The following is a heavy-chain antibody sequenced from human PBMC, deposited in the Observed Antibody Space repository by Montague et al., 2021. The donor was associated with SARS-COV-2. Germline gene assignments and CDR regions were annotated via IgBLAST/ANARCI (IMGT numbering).Heavy chain of an antibody. Sequence: SETLSLTCTVSGGSISSSSYYWGWIRQPPGKGLEWIGSIYYSGYTHYNPSLKSRVTISVDTSNNHFSLRLSSVTAADTAVYYCARSGSWGIFDPWGQGTLVIVSS. CDR1: GGSISSSSYY. D-gene: IGHD6-13*01. J-gene: IGHJ5*02. CDR2: IYYSGYT. CDR3: ARSGSWGIFDP. V-gene: IGHV4-39*07.